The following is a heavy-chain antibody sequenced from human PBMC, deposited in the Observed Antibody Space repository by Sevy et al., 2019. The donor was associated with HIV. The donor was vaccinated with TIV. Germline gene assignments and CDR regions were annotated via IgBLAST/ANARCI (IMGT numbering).Heavy chain of an antibody. J-gene: IGHJ4*02. Sequence: GGSLRLSCAASGFTFSTYNMNWVRQAPGKGLEWVSSIWGSSSYIYYADSVKGRFTISRDNAKNSLYLQMNSLKVEDTAVYYCASDRTYGSFIDYWGQGTLVTVSS. D-gene: IGHD3-10*01. CDR2: IWGSSSYI. V-gene: IGHV3-21*01. CDR1: GFTFSTYN. CDR3: ASDRTYGSFIDY.